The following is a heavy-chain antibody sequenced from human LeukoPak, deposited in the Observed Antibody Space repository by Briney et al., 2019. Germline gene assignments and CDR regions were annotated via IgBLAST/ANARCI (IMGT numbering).Heavy chain of an antibody. J-gene: IGHJ4*02. Sequence: GGSLRLSCAASGFTFSSYGMSWVRQAPGKGLEWVSAISGSGGSTYYADSVKGRFTISRDNSKNTLYLQMNSLRAEDTAVYYCAKDRDGYSSGWYPLGYFDYWGQGTLVTVSS. D-gene: IGHD6-19*01. CDR2: ISGSGGST. V-gene: IGHV3-23*01. CDR1: GFTFSSYG. CDR3: AKDRDGYSSGWYPLGYFDY.